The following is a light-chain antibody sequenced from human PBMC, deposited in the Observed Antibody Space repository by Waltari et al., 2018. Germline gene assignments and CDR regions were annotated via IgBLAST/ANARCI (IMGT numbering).Light chain of an antibody. V-gene: IGLV6-57*01. CDR1: SGSIASNY. J-gene: IGLJ2*01. Sequence: NVMLTQPHSVSESPGQTVTISCTRSSGSIASNYVQWYQPRPGSSPTTMTAEHTQRPSGVPLRFSGSIYTSSDSASLTISVLRTEDEADYYCQSFDSTNLVVFGGGTKLTVL. CDR2: EHT. CDR3: QSFDSTNLVV.